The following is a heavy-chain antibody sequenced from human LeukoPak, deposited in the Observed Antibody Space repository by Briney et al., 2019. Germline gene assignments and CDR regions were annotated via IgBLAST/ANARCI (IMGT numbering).Heavy chain of an antibody. J-gene: IGHJ3*01. V-gene: IGHV3-48*04. CDR1: GFTFSIYT. CDR2: ISSTSVSI. CDR3: GRRQLGPRLWDAFDV. D-gene: IGHD7-27*01. Sequence: GGSLRLSCAASGFTFSIYTMNWVRQAPGKGLEWVAYISSTSVSIDYADSVKGRFSISRDNAKNSLYLQINTLRAEDTAVYYCGRRQLGPRLWDAFDVWGQGTVVTVSS.